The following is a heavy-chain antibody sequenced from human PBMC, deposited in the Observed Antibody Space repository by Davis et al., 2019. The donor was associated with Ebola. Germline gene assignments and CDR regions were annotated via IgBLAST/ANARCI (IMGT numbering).Heavy chain of an antibody. V-gene: IGHV3-21*01. CDR3: GSDAGHYDFWSGYYYYYYYGMDV. D-gene: IGHD3-3*01. J-gene: IGHJ6*02. CDR2: ISSSSSYI. CDR1: GFTFSSYS. Sequence: GESLKISCAASGFTFSSYSMNWVRQAPGKGLEWVSSISSSSSYIYYADSVKGRFTISRDNAKNSLYLQMNSLRAEDTAVYYCGSDAGHYDFWSGYYYYYYYGMDVWGQGTTVTVSS.